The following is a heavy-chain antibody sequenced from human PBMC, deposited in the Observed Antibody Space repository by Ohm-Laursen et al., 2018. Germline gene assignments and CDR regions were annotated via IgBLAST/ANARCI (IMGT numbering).Heavy chain of an antibody. Sequence: SLRLSCAASGFTVSRNYMTWVRQAPGKGLEWVSVIYNDDSTYYADSVKGRFTISRDNAKNSLYLQMNSLRAEDTALYYCAKDLLLWSLGYGMDVWGQGTTVTVSS. CDR3: AKDLLLWSLGYGMDV. CDR2: IYNDDST. J-gene: IGHJ6*02. D-gene: IGHD3-10*01. CDR1: GFTVSRNY. V-gene: IGHV3-53*05.